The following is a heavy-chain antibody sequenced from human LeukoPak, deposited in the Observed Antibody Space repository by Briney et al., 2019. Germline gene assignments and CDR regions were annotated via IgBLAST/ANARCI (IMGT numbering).Heavy chain of an antibody. V-gene: IGHV3-33*01. CDR2: LSPHANYE. D-gene: IGHD2-2*03. CDR3: ARDWMDRSLDY. Sequence: GGSLRLFCAASGFTFSDYGIHWVRQAPGKGLEWVAVLSPHANYEYYADSVQGRFTMSRDDSKNTVYLLMNSLTDEETAVYYCARDWMDRSLDYWGLGTLVTVSS. CDR1: GFTFSDYG. J-gene: IGHJ4*02.